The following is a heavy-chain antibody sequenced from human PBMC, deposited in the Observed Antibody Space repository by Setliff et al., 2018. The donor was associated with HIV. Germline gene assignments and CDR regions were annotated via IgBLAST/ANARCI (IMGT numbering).Heavy chain of an antibody. V-gene: IGHV1-8*01. CDR1: GYTFTSYD. J-gene: IGHJ4*02. D-gene: IGHD6-19*01. CDR2: MNPNSGNT. Sequence: ASVKVSCKASGYTFTSYDINWVRQATVQGLEWMGWMNPNSGNTGYAQKFQGRVTLTRDTAASTAYMELSSLRSEDTAVYYCARDIYDSGWFTLEYWGQGTLVTVSS. CDR3: ARDIYDSGWFTLEY.